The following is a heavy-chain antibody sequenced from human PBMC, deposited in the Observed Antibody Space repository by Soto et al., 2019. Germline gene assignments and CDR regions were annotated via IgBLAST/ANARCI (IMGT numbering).Heavy chain of an antibody. D-gene: IGHD3-16*01. V-gene: IGHV3-33*01. CDR2: LWYDGSSE. CDR3: ARGLAKVAGGAFDI. J-gene: IGHJ3*02. Sequence: QVHLVESGGGVVQPGRSLRLSCAASGFSFSFSGMHWVRQAPGKGLEWVAGLWYDGSSENYADSVKGRFTISRHNSKNTLQLQMDSLRVEDTAIYYCARGLAKVAGGAFDIWGQGTMVIVSS. CDR1: GFSFSFSG.